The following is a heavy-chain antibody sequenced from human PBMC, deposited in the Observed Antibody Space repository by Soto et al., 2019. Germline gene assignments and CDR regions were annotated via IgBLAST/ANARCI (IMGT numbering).Heavy chain of an antibody. V-gene: IGHV3-53*01. D-gene: IGHD1-26*01. CDR2: IYSGGST. Sequence: GGSLRLSCAASGFTVSSNYMSWVRQAPGKGLEWVSVIYSGGSTYYADSVKGRFTISRDNSKNTLYLQMNSLRAEDTAVYYCASNSGSYLTGDFDYWGQGTMVTVYS. J-gene: IGHJ4*02. CDR1: GFTVSSNY. CDR3: ASNSGSYLTGDFDY.